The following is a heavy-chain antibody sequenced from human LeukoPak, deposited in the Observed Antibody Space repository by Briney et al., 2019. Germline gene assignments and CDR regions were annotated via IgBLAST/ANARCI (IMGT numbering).Heavy chain of an antibody. CDR3: ARNTSGFKLGDAFDI. CDR1: GFTFSSYA. D-gene: IGHD3-22*01. CDR2: ISGSAYST. Sequence: PGGSLRLSCAASGFTFSSYAMTWVRQAPGKGLEWISAISGSAYSTSYADSAKGRFTISRDNSKNTLYLQMNSLRAEDTATYYCARNTSGFKLGDAFDIWGQGTMVTVSS. J-gene: IGHJ3*02. V-gene: IGHV3-23*01.